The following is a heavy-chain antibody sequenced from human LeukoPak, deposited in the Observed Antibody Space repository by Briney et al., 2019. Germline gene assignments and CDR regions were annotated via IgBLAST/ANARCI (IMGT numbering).Heavy chain of an antibody. V-gene: IGHV3-30*18. CDR1: GFTFSSYG. Sequence: GGSLRLSCAASGFTFSSYGMHWVRQAPGKGLEWVAVISYDGSNKYYADSVKGRFTISRDNSKNTLHLQMNSMRAEDTAVYYCAKSWSALAAAGIGWFDPWGQGTLVTVSS. CDR3: AKSWSALAAAGIGWFDP. J-gene: IGHJ5*02. D-gene: IGHD6-13*01. CDR2: ISYDGSNK.